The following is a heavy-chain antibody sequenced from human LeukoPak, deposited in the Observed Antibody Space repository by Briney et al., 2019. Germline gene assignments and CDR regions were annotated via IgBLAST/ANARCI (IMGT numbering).Heavy chain of an antibody. D-gene: IGHD2-15*01. CDR2: ISWNSGSI. J-gene: IGHJ4*02. CDR1: GFTFDDYA. Sequence: GGSLRLSCAASGFTFDDYAMHWVRQAPGKGLEWVSGISWNSGSIGYADSVKGRFTISRDNAKNSLYLQMNSLRAEDTALYYCARGGLVAATDSWGQGTLVTVSS. V-gene: IGHV3-9*01. CDR3: ARGGLVAATDS.